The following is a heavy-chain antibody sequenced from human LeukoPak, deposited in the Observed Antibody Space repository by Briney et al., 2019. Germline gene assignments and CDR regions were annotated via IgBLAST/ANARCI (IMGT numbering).Heavy chain of an antibody. V-gene: IGHV3-7*01. J-gene: IGHJ4*02. Sequence: GGSLRLSCAASGFTFSGYWMCWVRQAPGKGLEWVANIEQDGSEKYYVDSVKGRFTISRDNAKNSLYLQMNSLRAEDTAFYYCASTQTFDYWAQGTLVTVSS. CDR2: IEQDGSEK. CDR3: ASTQTFDY. CDR1: GFTFSGYW.